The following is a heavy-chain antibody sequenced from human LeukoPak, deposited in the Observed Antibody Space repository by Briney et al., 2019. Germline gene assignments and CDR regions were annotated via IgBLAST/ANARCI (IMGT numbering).Heavy chain of an antibody. CDR3: SRDRLGGLDL. V-gene: IGHV4-34*01. CDR2: INHSGST. J-gene: IGHJ5*02. D-gene: IGHD5-12*01. Sequence: PSETLSLTCAVYGGSFSGYYWSWIRQPPGKGLEWIGEINHSGSTNYNPSLKSRVTISVDTSKNQFSLKLSSVTAADTAVYYCSRDRLGGLDLWGQGTLVTVSS. CDR1: GGSFSGYY.